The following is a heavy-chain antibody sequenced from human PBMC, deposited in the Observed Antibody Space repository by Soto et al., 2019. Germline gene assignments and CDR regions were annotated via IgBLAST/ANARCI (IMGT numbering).Heavy chain of an antibody. CDR2: IDPNDSYI. Sequence: GESLKISCKGSGYSFTSYWISWVRQMPGKGLEWMGRIDPNDSYIKYSPSFQGHVTISADKSISTAYLQWSSLKASDTAMYYCATLVRGYYAMDVWGQGTTVTVS. CDR1: GYSFTSYW. V-gene: IGHV5-10-1*01. J-gene: IGHJ6*02. CDR3: ATLVRGYYAMDV. D-gene: IGHD7-27*01.